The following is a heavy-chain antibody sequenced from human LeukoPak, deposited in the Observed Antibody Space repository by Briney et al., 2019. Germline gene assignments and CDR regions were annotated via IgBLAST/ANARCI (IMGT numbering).Heavy chain of an antibody. V-gene: IGHV3-15*01. J-gene: IGHJ4*02. Sequence: PGGSLRLSCAASGFTFSSYAMSWVRQAPGKGLEWVGRIKSKTAGGTTDHAAPVKGRFAISRDDSKNTLYLQMNSLKTEDTAVYYCTTDLSPPYYYDSSGYRIDYWGQGTLVTVSS. CDR2: IKSKTAGGTT. CDR3: TTDLSPPYYYDSSGYRIDY. CDR1: GFTFSSYA. D-gene: IGHD3-22*01.